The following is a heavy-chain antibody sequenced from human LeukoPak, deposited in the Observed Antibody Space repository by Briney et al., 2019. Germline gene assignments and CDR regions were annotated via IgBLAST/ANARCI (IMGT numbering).Heavy chain of an antibody. Sequence: NPSETLFLTCTVSSGSISGYFWSWIRQPPGKTLEWIGYIYSSGSLHSNPSLQSRVTISVDTSKSQFSLKLTSVTAADTAVYYCVRRVAVAGGSFDLWGRGTRVTVSS. CDR3: VRRVAVAGGSFDL. CDR1: SGSISGYF. D-gene: IGHD6-19*01. V-gene: IGHV4-4*09. CDR2: IYSSGSL. J-gene: IGHJ2*01.